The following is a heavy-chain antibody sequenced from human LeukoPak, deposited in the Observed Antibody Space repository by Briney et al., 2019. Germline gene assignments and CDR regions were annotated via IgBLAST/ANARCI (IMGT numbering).Heavy chain of an antibody. V-gene: IGHV1-69*01. CDR3: ARQGYYGSVNWFDP. D-gene: IGHD3-10*01. CDR1: GGTFSSYA. J-gene: IGHJ5*02. Sequence: GSSVNVSCKASGGTFSSYAISWVRQAPGQGLEWMGGIIPNFGTANYAQQSQGRVTITADESTNTAYMELSSLRSEATAVYYCARQGYYGSVNWFDPWGQGTLVTVSS. CDR2: IIPNFGTA.